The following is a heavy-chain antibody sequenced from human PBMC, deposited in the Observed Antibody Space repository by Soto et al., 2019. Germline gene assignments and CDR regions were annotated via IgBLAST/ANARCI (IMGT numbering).Heavy chain of an antibody. CDR1: GFTFDDYA. CDR3: AKDISVWGAAADY. D-gene: IGHD6-13*01. CDR2: ISWNSGSI. V-gene: IGHV3-9*01. J-gene: IGHJ4*02. Sequence: EVQLVESGGGLVQPGRSLRLSCAASGFTFDDYAMHWVRQAPGKGLEWVSGISWNSGSIGYADSVKGRFTISRDNAKNSLYQQMNSLRAEDTALYYCAKDISVWGAAADYWGQGTLVTVSS.